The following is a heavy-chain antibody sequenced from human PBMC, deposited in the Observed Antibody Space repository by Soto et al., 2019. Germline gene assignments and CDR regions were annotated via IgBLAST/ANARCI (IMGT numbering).Heavy chain of an antibody. CDR3: VKDGSSGWPYFYDMDV. Sequence: GGSLRLSCAASGFTFSSYGMHWVRQAPGKGLEWVAVISYDGRNKYYADAVKGRFTISRDNSKNTLYLQMSSLRAEDTAVYYCVKDGSSGWPYFYDMDVWGQGTTVTV. J-gene: IGHJ6*02. CDR1: GFTFSSYG. V-gene: IGHV3-30*18. D-gene: IGHD6-19*01. CDR2: ISYDGRNK.